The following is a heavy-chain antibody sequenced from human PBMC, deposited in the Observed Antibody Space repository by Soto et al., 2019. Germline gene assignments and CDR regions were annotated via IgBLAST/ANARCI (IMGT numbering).Heavy chain of an antibody. CDR2: ISYDGSNK. Sequence: LRLSCAASGFTFSSSGMHWVRQAPGKGPEWVAIISYDGSNKYYADSVEGRFTISRDNSKNTLFLQMNSLRPEDTAVYFCAKDNPTIAYWGQGTLVTVSS. D-gene: IGHD1-1*01. J-gene: IGHJ4*02. CDR3: AKDNPTIAY. V-gene: IGHV3-30*18. CDR1: GFTFSSSG.